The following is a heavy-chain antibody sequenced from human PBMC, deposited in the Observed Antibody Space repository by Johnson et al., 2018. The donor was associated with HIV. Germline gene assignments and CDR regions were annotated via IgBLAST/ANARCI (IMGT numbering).Heavy chain of an antibody. J-gene: IGHJ3*02. D-gene: IGHD6-13*01. CDR1: GFTFSTYV. CDR3: AKGPYGSSWHEMSHYTFDI. Sequence: QVQLVESGGGVVQPGRSLRLSCAASGFTFSTYVMYWVRQAPGKGLEWVALISHDGSNDYCADSVKGRFTISRDNSKNTMSLQMNSLRTEDTAVYYCAKGPYGSSWHEMSHYTFDIWGQGTMVTVSS. CDR2: ISHDGSND. V-gene: IGHV3-30*18.